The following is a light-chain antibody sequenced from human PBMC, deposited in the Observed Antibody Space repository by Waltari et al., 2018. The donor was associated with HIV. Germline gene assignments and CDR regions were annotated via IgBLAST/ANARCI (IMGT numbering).Light chain of an antibody. CDR2: NVN. CDR1: SGDVGGYNF. CDR3: SSYTSSGPRYVL. V-gene: IGLV2-14*03. Sequence: QSALTQPASVSGSPGPSITISCTGTSGDVGGYNFVSWYQKHPGKAPKLILYNVNSRPSGVSIRFSGSRSANTASLTISGLQAEDEADYFCSSYTSSGPRYVLFGGGTRLTVL. J-gene: IGLJ2*01.